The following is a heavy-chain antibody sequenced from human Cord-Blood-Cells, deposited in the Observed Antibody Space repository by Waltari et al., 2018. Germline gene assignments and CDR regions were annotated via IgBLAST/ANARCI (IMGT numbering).Heavy chain of an antibody. CDR2: IIPIFGTA. CDR3: AGERGGAYYGDSY. CDR1: GGTFSSYA. D-gene: IGHD4-17*01. V-gene: IGHV1-69*01. J-gene: IGHJ4*02. Sequence: QVQLVQSGAEVKKPGSSVKVSCKASGGTFSSYAIRWVRQAPGQGLEWMGGIIPIFGTATYALKFQARAPIPAAQPPSTALRDLRSLRPKTTAVYFCAGERGGAYYGDSYWGQGTLVTVSS.